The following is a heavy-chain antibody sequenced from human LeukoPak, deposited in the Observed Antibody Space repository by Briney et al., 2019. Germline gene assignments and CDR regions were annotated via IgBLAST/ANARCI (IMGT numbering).Heavy chain of an antibody. D-gene: IGHD3-10*01. CDR3: VGGDDAFDI. CDR1: GFTFSSYA. CDR2: IYYSGST. J-gene: IGHJ3*02. V-gene: IGHV4-59*05. Sequence: GSLRLSCAASGFTFSSYAMSWVRQAPGKGLEWIGSIYYSGSTYYNPFLKSRVTISVDTSKNQFSLKLSSVTAADTAVYYCVGGDDAFDIWGQGTMVTVSS.